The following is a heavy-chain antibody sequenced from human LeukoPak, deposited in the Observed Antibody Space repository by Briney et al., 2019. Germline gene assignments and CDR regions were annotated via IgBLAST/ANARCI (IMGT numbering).Heavy chain of an antibody. V-gene: IGHV4-31*03. J-gene: IGHJ4*02. Sequence: SQTLSLTCTVSGGSISSGGYYWSWIRQHPGKGLEWIGYIYYSGSTYYNPSLKSRVTISVDTSKNQFSLKLSSVTAADTAVYYCARGGNYYDSSGSSKLDYWGQGTLVTVSS. CDR2: IYYSGST. D-gene: IGHD3-22*01. CDR3: ARGGNYYDSSGSSKLDY. CDR1: GGSISSGGYY.